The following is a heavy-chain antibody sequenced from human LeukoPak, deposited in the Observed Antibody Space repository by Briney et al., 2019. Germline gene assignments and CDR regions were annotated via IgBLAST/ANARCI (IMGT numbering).Heavy chain of an antibody. D-gene: IGHD3-10*02. J-gene: IGHJ6*03. CDR1: GGSISSGSYY. Sequence: VMPSETLSLTCTVSGGSISSGSYYWSWIRQPAGKGLEWIGRINTSGSTNYNPSLKSRVTISVDTSKNQFSLKLSSVTAADTAVYYCARDLTMFGDYYYYYYMDVWGKGTTVTVSS. V-gene: IGHV4-61*02. CDR3: ARDLTMFGDYYYYYYMDV. CDR2: INTSGST.